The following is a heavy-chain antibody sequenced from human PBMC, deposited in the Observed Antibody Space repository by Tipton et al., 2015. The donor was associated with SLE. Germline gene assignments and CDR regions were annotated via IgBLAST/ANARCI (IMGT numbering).Heavy chain of an antibody. J-gene: IGHJ6*03. V-gene: IGHV4-31*03. CDR1: GVSITTGAY. Sequence: TLSLTCTVSGVSITTGAYWTWIRQHPGKGLEWIGYINYSGSTHYNPSLNSRGTISVDTSKNHFSLILSSVSAADTAVYYCARVTFIPYNYYYYMDVWGKGTTVIVSS. CDR3: ARVTFIPYNYYYYMDV. CDR2: INYSGST. D-gene: IGHD2-21*01.